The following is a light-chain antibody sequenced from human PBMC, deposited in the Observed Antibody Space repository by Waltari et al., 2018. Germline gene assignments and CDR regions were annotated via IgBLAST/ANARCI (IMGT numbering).Light chain of an antibody. J-gene: IGKJ2*02. CDR3: QQRSAWPGT. Sequence: ATLSLSPGERATLSCRASQSVYNYLVWYQQKPGQAPRLLIYDTSNRATGIPARFSGSGSGTDFTLTISSLEPEDFAVYYCQQRSAWPGTFGQGTKLDIK. CDR2: DTS. V-gene: IGKV3-11*01. CDR1: QSVYNY.